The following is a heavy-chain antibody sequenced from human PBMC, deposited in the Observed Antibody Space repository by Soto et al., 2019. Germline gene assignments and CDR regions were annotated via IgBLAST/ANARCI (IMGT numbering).Heavy chain of an antibody. CDR2: IYYSGST. D-gene: IGHD6-19*01. Sequence: SETLSLTCTVSGGSISSSSYYWGWIRQPPGKGLEWIGSIYYSGSTYYNPSLKSRVTISVDTSKNQFSLKLSSVTAADTAVYYCARSGGIAVAGTTDYFDYWGQGTLVT. V-gene: IGHV4-39*01. J-gene: IGHJ4*02. CDR3: ARSGGIAVAGTTDYFDY. CDR1: GGSISSSSYY.